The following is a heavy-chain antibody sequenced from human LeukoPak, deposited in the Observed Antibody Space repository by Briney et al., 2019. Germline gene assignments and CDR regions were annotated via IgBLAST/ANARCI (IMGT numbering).Heavy chain of an antibody. V-gene: IGHV4-39*01. CDR2: IYYSGTT. CDR3: ARRRYDFSPDY. CDR1: GGSISSNNYY. D-gene: IGHD3-3*01. J-gene: IGHJ4*02. Sequence: SETLSLTCTVSGGSISSNNYYWDWIRQPPGRGLEWIASIYYSGTTFYNPSLRSRVTISIDTSKNQFSPKMNSVTAADTAVYYCARRRYDFSPDYWGRGTLVTVSS.